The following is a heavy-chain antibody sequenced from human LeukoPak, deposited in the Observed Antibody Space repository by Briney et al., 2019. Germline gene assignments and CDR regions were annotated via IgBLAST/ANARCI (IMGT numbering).Heavy chain of an antibody. V-gene: IGHV3-53*01. CDR1: GLTVSNHW. Sequence: GGSLRLSCVASGLTVSNHWMSWVRQAPGKGLEWVSLIYSGGAIRYADSVKGRFTISRDSSKNTLFLQMNDLTVEDTARYYCARRPGNWGQGILVTVSS. D-gene: IGHD1-14*01. CDR3: ARRPGN. J-gene: IGHJ4*02. CDR2: IYSGGAI.